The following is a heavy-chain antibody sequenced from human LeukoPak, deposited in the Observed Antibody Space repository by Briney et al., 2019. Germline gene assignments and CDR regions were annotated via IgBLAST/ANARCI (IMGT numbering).Heavy chain of an antibody. CDR3: ARGYCSGGSCWWNWFDP. V-gene: IGHV3-21*01. D-gene: IGHD2-15*01. J-gene: IGHJ5*02. CDR2: ISSSSSDI. CDR1: EFTFSSYS. Sequence: GGSLRLSCAASEFTFSSYSMSWVRQAPGKGLEWVSSISSSSSDIYYADSVKGRFTISRDNAKNSLYLQMNSLRAEDTAIYYCARGYCSGGSCWWNWFDPWGQGTLVTVSS.